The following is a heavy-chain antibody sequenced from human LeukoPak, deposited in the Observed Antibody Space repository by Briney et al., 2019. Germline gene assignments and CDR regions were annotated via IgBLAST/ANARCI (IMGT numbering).Heavy chain of an antibody. V-gene: IGHV3-74*01. D-gene: IGHD3-22*01. J-gene: IGHJ5*02. CDR2: INSDGSST. CDR3: ARDHAPAYYDSSGSSGTTGFDP. CDR1: GFTFSSCW. Sequence: GGSLRLSCAASGFTFSSCWMHWVRQAPGKGLVWVSRINSDGSSTSYADSVKGRFTISRDNAKNTLYLQMNSLRAEDTAVYYCARDHAPAYYDSSGSSGTTGFDPWGQGTLVTVSS.